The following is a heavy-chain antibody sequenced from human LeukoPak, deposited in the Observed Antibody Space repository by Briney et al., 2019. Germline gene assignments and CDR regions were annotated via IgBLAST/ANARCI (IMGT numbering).Heavy chain of an antibody. CDR2: TYYRSKWYN. CDR3: AREGDYYYYGMDV. CDR1: GDSVSSNSAA. J-gene: IGHJ6*02. Sequence: SQTLSLTCAISGDSVSSNSAAWNWIRQSPPRGLEWLGRTYYRSKWYNDYAVSVKSRITINPDTSKNQFSLQLNSVTPENTAVYYCAREGDYYYYGMDVWGQGTTVTVSS. D-gene: IGHD3-16*01. V-gene: IGHV6-1*01.